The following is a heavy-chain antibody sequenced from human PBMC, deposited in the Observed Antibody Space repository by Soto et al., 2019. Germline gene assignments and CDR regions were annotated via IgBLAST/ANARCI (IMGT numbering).Heavy chain of an antibody. V-gene: IGHV3-33*08. CDR2: IWYDGSNK. D-gene: IGHD2-15*01. CDR1: GFTFNTYV. J-gene: IGHJ6*02. Sequence: GGSLRLSCTTAGFTFNTYVMHWVRQATGKGLEWVAIIWYDGSNKYYADSVKGRFTISRDNSRNTLYLQMNSLRAEDTALYYCARADCTGAYCYSWPFNYGVDVWGQGTTVTVSS. CDR3: ARADCTGAYCYSWPFNYGVDV.